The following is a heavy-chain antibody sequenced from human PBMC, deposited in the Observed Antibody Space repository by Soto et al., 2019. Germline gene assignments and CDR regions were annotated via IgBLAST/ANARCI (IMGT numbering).Heavy chain of an antibody. CDR3: TRLYSGTWNSTHQAMDV. CDR2: IRGKVYGGTV. V-gene: IGHV3-49*04. Sequence: GGSLRLPWTRSELCLGDYAMTWVRQAQGKGREWVASIRGKVYGGTVEYAASVKGRFTISRYESRRIAYLQMDSLKREDSGVYYCTRLYSGTWNSTHQAMDVWGQGTTVTVSS. J-gene: IGHJ6*02. CDR1: ELCLGDYA. D-gene: IGHD1-26*01.